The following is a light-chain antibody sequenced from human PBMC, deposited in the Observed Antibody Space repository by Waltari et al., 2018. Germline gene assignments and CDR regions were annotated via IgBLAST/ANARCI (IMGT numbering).Light chain of an antibody. CDR2: YDS. CDR1: KIGSNS. Sequence: SYVVTQSPSVSVAPGETARITCGGDKIGSNSVQWYQQRPGQAPVLVISYDSDRPSGIPERFSGSNSGNTATLTISWVEADDEADYYCLVWHSTTDHHGVFGGGTKLTVL. CDR3: LVWHSTTDHHGV. J-gene: IGLJ2*01. V-gene: IGLV3-21*04.